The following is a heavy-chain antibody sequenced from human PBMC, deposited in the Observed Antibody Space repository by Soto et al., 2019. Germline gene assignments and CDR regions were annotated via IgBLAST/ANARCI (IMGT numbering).Heavy chain of an antibody. CDR2: ISGSGGGT. CDR1: GFTFSSYA. Sequence: PGGSLRLSCAASGFTFSSYAMSWVRQAPGKGLEWVSAISGSGGGTYYADSVKGRFTISRDNSKNTLSLQMNSLRAEDTAVYYCAKDVLNTLATYFDYWGQGTLVTVSS. V-gene: IGHV3-23*01. CDR3: AKDVLNTLATYFDY. D-gene: IGHD2-2*02. J-gene: IGHJ4*02.